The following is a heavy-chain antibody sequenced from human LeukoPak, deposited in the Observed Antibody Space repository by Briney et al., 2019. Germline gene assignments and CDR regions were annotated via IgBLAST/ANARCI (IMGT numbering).Heavy chain of an antibody. CDR3: ARDLFPPYYYDSSGLDY. D-gene: IGHD3-22*01. J-gene: IGHJ4*02. V-gene: IGHV3-21*01. CDR2: ISSSSSYI. CDR1: GFTFSSYA. Sequence: GGSLRLSCAASGFTFSSYAMSWARQAPGKGLEWVSTISSSSSYIYYADSVKGRFTISRDNAKNSLYLQMNSLRAEDTAVYYCARDLFPPYYYDSSGLDYWGQGTLVTVSS.